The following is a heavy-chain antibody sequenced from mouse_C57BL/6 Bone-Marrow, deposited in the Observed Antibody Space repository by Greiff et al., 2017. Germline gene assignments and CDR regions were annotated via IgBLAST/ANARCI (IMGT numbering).Heavy chain of an antibody. CDR3: ARDYGSSYWYFDV. J-gene: IGHJ1*03. D-gene: IGHD1-1*01. Sequence: VHLVESGPELVKPGASVKLSCKASGYTFTSYDINWVKQRPGQGLEWIGWIYPRDGSTKYNEKFKGKATLTVDTSSSTAYMELHSLTSEDSAVYFCARDYGSSYWYFDVWGKGTTVTVSS. CDR2: IYPRDGST. V-gene: IGHV1-85*01. CDR1: GYTFTSYD.